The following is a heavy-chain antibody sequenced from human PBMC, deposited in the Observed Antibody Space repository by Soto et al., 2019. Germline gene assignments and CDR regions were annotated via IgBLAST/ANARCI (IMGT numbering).Heavy chain of an antibody. D-gene: IGHD2-8*01. J-gene: IGHJ5*02. CDR1: GGSVSSGSYY. V-gene: IGHV4-61*01. Sequence: SQPLYLTRTFSGGSVSSGSYYWSWLRQPPGKGLEWIGYIYYSGSTNYNPSLKSRVTISVDTSKNQFSLKLSSVTAADTAVYYCAREVHALNWFDPWGQGTLVTVSS. CDR3: AREVHALNWFDP. CDR2: IYYSGST.